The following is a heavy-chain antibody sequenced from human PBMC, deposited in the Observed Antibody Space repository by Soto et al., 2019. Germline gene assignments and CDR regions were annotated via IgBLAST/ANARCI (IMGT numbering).Heavy chain of an antibody. J-gene: IGHJ4*01. CDR1: GYTFTGFF. CDR2: INPNSGNT. V-gene: IGHV1-46*03. D-gene: IGHD1-20*01. CDR3: TIGVPITASGCGPYY. Sequence: GASVKVSCKASGYTFTGFFVHWVRQAPGQGLEWMGVINPNSGNTYYVQKFQGRVTMTIDTSTSTVYMELNSLESEDTAVYYCTIGVPITASGCGPYYCGQGTLVTVSS.